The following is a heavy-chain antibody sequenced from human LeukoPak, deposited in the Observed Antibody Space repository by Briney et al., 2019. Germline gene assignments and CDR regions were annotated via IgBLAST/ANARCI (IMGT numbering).Heavy chain of an antibody. V-gene: IGHV3-64*01. CDR2: ISSNGGST. Sequence: GGSLRLSCAASGFTFSSYAMHWVRQAPGKGLEYVSAISSNGGSTYYANSVKGRFTISRDNSKNTLYLQMGGLRAEDMAVYYCAREHSSGWYEDAFDIWGQGTMVTVSS. CDR1: GFTFSSYA. CDR3: AREHSSGWYEDAFDI. D-gene: IGHD6-19*01. J-gene: IGHJ3*02.